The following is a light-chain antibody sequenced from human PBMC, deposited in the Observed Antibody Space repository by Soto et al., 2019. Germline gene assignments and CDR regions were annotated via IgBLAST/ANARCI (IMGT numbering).Light chain of an antibody. CDR1: SSDIGAYNF. CDR3: SSYTTSSTYV. Sequence: QSALTQPASVSGSPGQSITISCTGSSSDIGAYNFATWYQQHPDKAPKLMVFDVTNRPSGVSDRFSGSKSGNTASLTISGLQAEDEAEYYCSSYTTSSTYVFGTGTKATVL. V-gene: IGLV2-14*01. CDR2: DVT. J-gene: IGLJ1*01.